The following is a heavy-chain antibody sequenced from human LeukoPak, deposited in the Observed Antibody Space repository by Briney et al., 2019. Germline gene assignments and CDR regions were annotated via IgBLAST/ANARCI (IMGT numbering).Heavy chain of an antibody. D-gene: IGHD4-11*01. CDR1: GESITSDNW. CDR3: AKDLGSNPGY. CDR2: IQHSAGT. J-gene: IGHJ4*02. V-gene: IGHV4-4*02. Sequence: KPSGTLSLTCALSGESITSDNWWSWVRQAPGKGLEWIGEIQHSAGTNYNPSLRSRVTMSIDSSQDQFYLHLQSVAAADTGMYFCAKDLGSNPGYWGQGTLVTVSS.